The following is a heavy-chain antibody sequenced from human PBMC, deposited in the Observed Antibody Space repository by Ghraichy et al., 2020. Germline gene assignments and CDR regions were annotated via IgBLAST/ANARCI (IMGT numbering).Heavy chain of an antibody. CDR2: ISSSSSYI. CDR1: GFTFSSYS. J-gene: IGHJ4*02. Sequence: GGSLRLSCAASGFTFSSYSMNWVRQAPGKGLEWVSSISSSSSYIYYADSVKGRFTISRDNAKNSLYLQMNSLRAEDTAVYYCARGNIAAAGTFDYWGQGTLVTVSS. CDR3: ARGNIAAAGTFDY. D-gene: IGHD6-13*01. V-gene: IGHV3-21*01.